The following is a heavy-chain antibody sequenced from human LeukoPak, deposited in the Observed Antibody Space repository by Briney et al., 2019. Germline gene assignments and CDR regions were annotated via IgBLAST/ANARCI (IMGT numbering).Heavy chain of an antibody. D-gene: IGHD3-9*01. CDR1: GGSISSGGYY. Sequence: SETLSLTCTVSGGSISSGGYYWSWIRQPPGKGLEWIGYIYYSGSTNYNPSLKSRVTISVDTSKNQFSLKLSSVTAADTAVYYCARDRGNYDILTGYRIRGIFDPWGQGTQVTVSS. V-gene: IGHV4-61*08. CDR3: ARDRGNYDILTGYRIRGIFDP. J-gene: IGHJ5*02. CDR2: IYYSGST.